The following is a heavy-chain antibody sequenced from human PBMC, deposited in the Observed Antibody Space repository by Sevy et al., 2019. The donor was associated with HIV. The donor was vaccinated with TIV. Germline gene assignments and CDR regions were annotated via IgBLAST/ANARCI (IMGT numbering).Heavy chain of an antibody. V-gene: IGHV5-51*01. CDR3: ARRGYYDNSGYYTYGMDV. D-gene: IGHD3-22*01. CDR2: IYPGDSDT. J-gene: IGHJ6*02. CDR1: GYTFSNYW. Sequence: GESLKISCKGSGYTFSNYWIGWVRQMPRKGLEWMRIIYPGDSDTRYSPSFQGQVTISSDKSISTAYLQWSSLKASDTGMYYCARRGYYDNSGYYTYGMDVWGQGTTVTVSS.